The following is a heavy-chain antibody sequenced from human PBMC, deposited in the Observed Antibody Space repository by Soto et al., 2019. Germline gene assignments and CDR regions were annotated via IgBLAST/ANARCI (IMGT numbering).Heavy chain of an antibody. V-gene: IGHV1-69*13. CDR2: IIPIFGTA. D-gene: IGHD6-13*01. CDR1: GGTFSSYA. CDR3: ASPPPEGGAAAGYYYYGMDV. J-gene: IGHJ6*02. Sequence: EASVKVSCKASGGTFSSYAISWVRQAPGQGLEWMGGIIPIFGTANYAQKFQGRVTITADESTSTAYMELSSLRSEDTAVYYCASPPPEGGAAAGYYYYGMDVWGQGTTVTVSS.